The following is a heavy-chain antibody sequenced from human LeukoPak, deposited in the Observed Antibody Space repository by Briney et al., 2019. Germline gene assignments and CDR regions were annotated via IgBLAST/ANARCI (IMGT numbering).Heavy chain of an antibody. CDR3: ARRTVYCTNGECYSVNFDF. CDR1: GVSISSYY. D-gene: IGHD2-8*01. J-gene: IGHJ4*02. V-gene: IGHV4-59*12. CDR2: IYYSGST. Sequence: PSETLSLTCTVSGVSISSYYWSWIRQPPGKGLEWIGYIYYSGSTNYDPSLKSRVTISVDTSKNQFSLKLTSVTAADTAVYYCARRTVYCTNGECYSVNFDFWGQGNLVTVSS.